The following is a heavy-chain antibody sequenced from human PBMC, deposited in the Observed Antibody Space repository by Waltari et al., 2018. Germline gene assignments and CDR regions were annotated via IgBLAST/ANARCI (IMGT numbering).Heavy chain of an antibody. J-gene: IGHJ4*02. CDR1: GYTFADYA. Sequence: QVQLVQSGAEVRKPGASVKVSCTASGYTFADYAFHWVRQAPGQRPEWVGWVNSGNDKRKYSPKFQNRVTISTDTSARAVYMELSSLTSEDTAVYYCARDGLSGNYDFFGGLWGQGTLVTVSS. CDR2: VNSGNDKR. D-gene: IGHD3-3*01. V-gene: IGHV1-3*04. CDR3: ARDGLSGNYDFFGGL.